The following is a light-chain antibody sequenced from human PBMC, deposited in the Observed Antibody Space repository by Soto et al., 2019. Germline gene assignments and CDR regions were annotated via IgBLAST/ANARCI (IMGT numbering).Light chain of an antibody. CDR2: EAS. V-gene: IGKV1-5*03. Sequence: DIQMTQSPSTLSASVGDRVTITCRASQSISNWLAWFQQKPGKAPKLLIYEASILESGVPSRFGGSASGTEFTLTVSSLQPDDFAIYYCQQYNSLPLTFGGGSKVEVK. CDR3: QQYNSLPLT. CDR1: QSISNW. J-gene: IGKJ4*01.